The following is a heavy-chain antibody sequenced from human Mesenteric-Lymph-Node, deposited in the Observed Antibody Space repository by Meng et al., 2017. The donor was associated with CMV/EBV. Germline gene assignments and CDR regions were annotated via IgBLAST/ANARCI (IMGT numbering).Heavy chain of an antibody. Sequence: GGSLRLSCTASGFTFGDYAMSWVRQAPGKGLEWVGFIRSKAYGGTTEYAASVKGRFTISRDDSKSIAYLQMNSLKTEDTALYYCTRAPIRYPTVGSLDYWGQGTLVTVSS. CDR1: GFTFGDYA. V-gene: IGHV3-49*04. CDR2: IRSKAYGGTT. J-gene: IGHJ4*02. CDR3: TRAPIRYPTVGSLDY. D-gene: IGHD1-26*01.